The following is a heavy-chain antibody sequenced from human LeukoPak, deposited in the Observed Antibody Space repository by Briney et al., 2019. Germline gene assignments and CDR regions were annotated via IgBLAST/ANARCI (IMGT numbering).Heavy chain of an antibody. CDR3: ARDLRSCSGGECYEYKWFDP. CDR1: GFTVNSNY. D-gene: IGHD2-21*01. J-gene: IGHJ5*02. Sequence: GGSLRLSCGASGFTVNSNYMTWVRQAPGKGLEWVALIYGGGSTHYSDSVRGRFTISRHNSNNTLYLQMRSLRPDDTAVYYCARDLRSCSGGECYEYKWFDPWGQGTLVTVSS. V-gene: IGHV3-53*04. CDR2: IYGGGST.